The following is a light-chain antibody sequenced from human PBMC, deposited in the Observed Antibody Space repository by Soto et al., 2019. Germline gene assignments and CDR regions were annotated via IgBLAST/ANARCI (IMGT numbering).Light chain of an antibody. J-gene: IGKJ1*01. CDR3: QQYKDWPTT. CDR1: QSIATSQ. CDR2: GAS. Sequence: EIVLTQSPGTLSLSPGERATLFCRASQSIATSQLAWYRQKPGQAPRLLVYGASTRATGIPARFSGSGAGTDFTLTITSLQSEDFGVYFCQQYKDWPTTFGQGTKVDIK. V-gene: IGKV3-15*01.